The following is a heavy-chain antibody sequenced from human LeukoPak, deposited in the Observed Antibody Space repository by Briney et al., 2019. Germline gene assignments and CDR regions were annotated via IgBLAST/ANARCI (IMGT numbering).Heavy chain of an antibody. CDR3: AKSSGGYPTYNWFDP. CDR1: GFTFSIYA. J-gene: IGHJ5*02. V-gene: IGHV3-23*01. D-gene: IGHD6-19*01. Sequence: GGSLRLSCAASGFTFSIYAVSWVRQAPGKGLEWVSAISGSGGSTYYADSVKGRFTISRDNSKNTLYLQMISLSAEDTAVYYCAKSSGGYPTYNWFDPWGQGTLVTVSS. CDR2: ISGSGGST.